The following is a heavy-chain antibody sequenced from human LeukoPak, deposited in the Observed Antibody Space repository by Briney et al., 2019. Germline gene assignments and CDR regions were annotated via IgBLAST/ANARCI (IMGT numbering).Heavy chain of an antibody. V-gene: IGHV5-51*01. CDR3: ARHPNYYDSSGYLDY. Sequence: GESLKISCKGSGYSFTSYWIGWVRQMPGKGLEWMGIIYPGDSDTRYSPSFQGQVTISADKSISTAYLQWSSLEASDTAMYYCARHPNYYDSSGYLDYWGQGTLVTVSS. CDR2: IYPGDSDT. J-gene: IGHJ4*02. CDR1: GYSFTSYW. D-gene: IGHD3-22*01.